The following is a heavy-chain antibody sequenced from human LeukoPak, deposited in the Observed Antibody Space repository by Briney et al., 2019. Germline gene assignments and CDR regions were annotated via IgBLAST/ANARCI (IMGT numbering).Heavy chain of an antibody. CDR2: ISTGSSTI. Sequence: PGGSLRLSCAASGFTFSTFSMNWVRRAPGKGLEWVSYISTGSSTIHYADSVKGRFTISRDNAKSSLYLHMNSLRAEDTAVHYCARGRSGYYYDYWGQGTLVTVSS. CDR1: GFTFSTFS. D-gene: IGHD3-22*01. CDR3: ARGRSGYYYDY. V-gene: IGHV3-48*04. J-gene: IGHJ4*02.